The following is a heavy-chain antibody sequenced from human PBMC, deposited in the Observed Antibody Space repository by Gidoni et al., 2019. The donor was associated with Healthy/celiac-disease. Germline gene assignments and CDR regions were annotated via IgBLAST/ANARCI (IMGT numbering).Heavy chain of an antibody. CDR2: ISSSGSTI. CDR1: GFPFSSYE. J-gene: IGHJ4*02. V-gene: IGHV3-48*03. Sequence: EVQLVESGGGLVQPGGSLRLSCAASGFPFSSYEMNWVRQAPGKGLEWVSYISSSGSTIYYADSVKGRFTISRDNAKNSLYLQMNSLRAEDTAVYYCARSSPGIAAAGGDYWGQGTLVTVSS. CDR3: ARSSPGIAAAGGDY. D-gene: IGHD6-13*01.